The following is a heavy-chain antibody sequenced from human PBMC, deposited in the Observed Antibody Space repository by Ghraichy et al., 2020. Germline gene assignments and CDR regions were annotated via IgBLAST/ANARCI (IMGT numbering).Heavy chain of an antibody. CDR1: GFTFSSYA. J-gene: IGHJ4*02. CDR2: ISYDGSNK. V-gene: IGHV3-30*04. Sequence: GGSLRLSCAASGFTFSSYAMHWVRQAPGKGLEWVAVISYDGSNKYYADSVKGRFTISRDNSKNTLYLQMNSLRAEDTAVYYCARRSDDYGDYQLDYWGQGTLVTVSS. D-gene: IGHD4-17*01. CDR3: ARRSDDYGDYQLDY.